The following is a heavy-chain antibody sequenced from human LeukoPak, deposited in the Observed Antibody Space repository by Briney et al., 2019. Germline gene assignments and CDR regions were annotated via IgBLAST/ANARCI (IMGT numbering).Heavy chain of an antibody. CDR3: ARNLPGGGFDP. J-gene: IGHJ5*02. Sequence: ASVKVSCKASGYTFTSYHMNWVRQAPGQGLQWMGWINTNTGNPTYAQGFTGRFVFSLDTSVSTSYLQISSLKAEDTAVYYCARNLPGGGFDPWGQGTPVTVSS. CDR1: GYTFTSYH. V-gene: IGHV7-4-1*02. D-gene: IGHD2-21*01. CDR2: INTNTGNP.